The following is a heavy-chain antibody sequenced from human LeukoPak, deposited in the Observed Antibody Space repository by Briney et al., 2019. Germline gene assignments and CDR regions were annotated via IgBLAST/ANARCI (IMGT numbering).Heavy chain of an antibody. D-gene: IGHD3-3*01. CDR1: GYTFTGYY. J-gene: IGHJ4*02. V-gene: IGHV1-2*02. CDR3: ARWAVPGIFGVAAKGSFDY. CDR2: IIPNSGGT. Sequence: ASVKVSCKASGYTFTGYYMHWVRQAPGQGLEWMGWIIPNSGGTNYAQKFQGRVTMTRDTSISTAYMELSRLRSDDTAVYYCARWAVPGIFGVAAKGSFDYWGQGTLVTVSS.